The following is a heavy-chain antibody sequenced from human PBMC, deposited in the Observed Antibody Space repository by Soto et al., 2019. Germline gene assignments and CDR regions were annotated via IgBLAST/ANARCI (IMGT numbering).Heavy chain of an antibody. D-gene: IGHD2-15*01. CDR3: AILTSSVVVVAATPDYFDY. CDR2: ISGSGGST. J-gene: IGHJ4*02. CDR1: GFTFSSYA. V-gene: IGHV3-23*01. Sequence: PGGSLRLSCAASGFTFSSYAMSWVRQAPGKGLEWVSAISGSGGSTYYADSVKGRFTISRDNSKNTLYLQMNSLRAEDTAVYYCAILTSSVVVVAATPDYFDYWGQGTLVTVSS.